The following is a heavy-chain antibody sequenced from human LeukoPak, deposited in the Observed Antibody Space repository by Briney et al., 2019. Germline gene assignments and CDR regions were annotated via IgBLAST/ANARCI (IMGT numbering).Heavy chain of an antibody. CDR2: IYYDGSNI. D-gene: IGHD1-1*01. CDR1: GFTFSDYY. Sequence: PGGSLRLSCEASGFTFSDYYMSWVRQAPGKGLEWVAFIYYDGSNIYYADYVKGRFTISRDISKNTLYLQMDSLRAEDTAIYYCARDWKTNSFDYWGQGTLVTVSS. J-gene: IGHJ4*02. CDR3: ARDWKTNSFDY. V-gene: IGHV3-33*08.